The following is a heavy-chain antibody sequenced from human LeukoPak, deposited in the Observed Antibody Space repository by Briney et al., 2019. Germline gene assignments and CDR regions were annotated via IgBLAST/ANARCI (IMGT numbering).Heavy chain of an antibody. J-gene: IGHJ4*02. V-gene: IGHV4-39*01. CDR1: GASISTSSYY. CDR2: IYYSGNT. CDR3: ARRVYDSGTQDY. D-gene: IGHD3-10*01. Sequence: SETLSLTCTVSGASISTSSYYWGWLRQPPGKGLEWIGSIYYSGNTYYNPSLKSRVTISVDTSKNQFSLKLSSVTATDTAVYYCARRVYDSGTQDYWGQGTLVTVSS.